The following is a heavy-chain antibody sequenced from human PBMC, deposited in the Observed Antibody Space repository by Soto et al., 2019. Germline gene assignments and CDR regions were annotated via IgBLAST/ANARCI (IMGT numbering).Heavy chain of an antibody. CDR1: GGSISSANW. Sequence: SETLSLTCAVSGGSISSANWRTWVRQPPGKGLEWIGEIYHGGSTSYNPSLKSRVTLSLDKFKNHFSLNLTSVTAADTAVYYCARLSFSYGVDVWGQGTTVTVSS. V-gene: IGHV4-4*02. J-gene: IGHJ6*02. CDR2: IYHGGST. CDR3: ARLSFSYGVDV.